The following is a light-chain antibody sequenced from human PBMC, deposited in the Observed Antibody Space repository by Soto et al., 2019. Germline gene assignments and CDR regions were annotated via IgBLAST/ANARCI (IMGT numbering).Light chain of an antibody. CDR3: QQYNSFPT. Sequence: DIQMTQSPSTLSASVGDRVTITCRASQSITIWLAWYQQKPGKAPKLLIYKASCLESGVPSRFSGSGSGTEFTLNISSLQPDDFATYYCQQYNSFPTFGQGTKVEIK. V-gene: IGKV1-5*03. CDR1: QSITIW. CDR2: KAS. J-gene: IGKJ1*01.